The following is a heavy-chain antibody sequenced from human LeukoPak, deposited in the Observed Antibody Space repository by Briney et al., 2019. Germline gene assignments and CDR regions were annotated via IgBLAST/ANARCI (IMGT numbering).Heavy chain of an antibody. CDR3: ARAVMVRGVIQEYLSWFDP. CDR2: INPNSGGT. Sequence: VASVKVSCKASGYTFTGYYMHWVRQAPGQGLEWMGWINPNSGGTNYAQKFQGRVTMTRDTSISTAYMELSRLRSDDTAVYYCARAVMVRGVIQEYLSWFDPWGQGTLVTVSS. CDR1: GYTFTGYY. D-gene: IGHD3-10*01. J-gene: IGHJ5*02. V-gene: IGHV1-2*02.